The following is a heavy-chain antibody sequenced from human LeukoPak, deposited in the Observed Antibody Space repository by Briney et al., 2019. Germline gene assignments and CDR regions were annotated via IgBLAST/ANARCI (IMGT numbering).Heavy chain of an antibody. CDR1: GYTFTGYN. J-gene: IGHJ4*02. Sequence: GASVKVSCKASGYTFTGYNIHWVRQAPGQGLKWMGWINPNGGVTNYPQKFQGRVTLTRDTSITTAYMDLSRPTSDDTAVYYCVRDVHNWNDDYWGQGTLVTVSS. V-gene: IGHV1-2*02. CDR3: VRDVHNWNDDY. CDR2: INPNGGVT. D-gene: IGHD1-1*01.